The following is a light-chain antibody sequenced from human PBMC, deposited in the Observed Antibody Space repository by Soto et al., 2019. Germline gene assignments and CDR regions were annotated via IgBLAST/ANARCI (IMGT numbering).Light chain of an antibody. CDR1: QTISSW. J-gene: IGKJ1*01. CDR2: DVS. Sequence: GDRVTITCRASQTISSWLAWYQQKPGKAPKLLIYDVSTLGSGVPSRFSGSGSGTDFTPTISSLQADDFATYYCQQYNTFWTFGQGTKVDIK. CDR3: QQYNTFWT. V-gene: IGKV1-5*01.